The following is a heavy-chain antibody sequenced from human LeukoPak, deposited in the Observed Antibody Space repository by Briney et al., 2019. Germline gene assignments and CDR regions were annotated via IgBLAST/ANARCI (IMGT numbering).Heavy chain of an antibody. J-gene: IGHJ6*02. V-gene: IGHV1-2*02. D-gene: IGHD6-13*01. Sequence: ASVKVSCKASGYTFTGYYMHWVRQAPGQGLEWMGWINPNSGGTDYAQKFLGRVAVTRDTSISTAYMELSSLRSDDTAVYFCAKQPIYSYYGLDVWGQGTTVTVSS. CDR3: AKQPIYSYYGLDV. CDR2: INPNSGGT. CDR1: GYTFTGYY.